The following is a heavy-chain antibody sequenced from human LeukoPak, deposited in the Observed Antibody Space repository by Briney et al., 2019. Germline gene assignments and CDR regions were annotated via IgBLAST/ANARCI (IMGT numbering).Heavy chain of an antibody. J-gene: IGHJ4*02. Sequence: SETLSLTWTLSGRFIGIYYWSWVRQTRGEGRECLGFIFYGGTNNYNPSLKSRVTISVDTSMNHFSLKLSTVTAADTAVYYCARHFNGTPAPLPFDSWGQGTLVTVSS. D-gene: IGHD1-1*01. V-gene: IGHV4-59*08. CDR2: IFYGGTN. CDR1: GRFIGIYY. CDR3: ARHFNGTPAPLPFDS.